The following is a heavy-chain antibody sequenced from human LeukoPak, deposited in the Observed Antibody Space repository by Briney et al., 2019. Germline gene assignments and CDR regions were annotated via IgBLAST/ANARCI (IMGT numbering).Heavy chain of an antibody. V-gene: IGHV3-48*02. CDR1: GFTFSSYG. D-gene: IGHD5-18*01. CDR3: VRDRQVTF. Sequence: GGSLRLSCAASGFTFSSYGMHWVRQAPGKGLEWVSSISSSGSTIYYADSVKGRFTMSRDNAKNSLYLQMNSLRDEDTALYYCVRDRQVTFWGQGTLVIVSS. J-gene: IGHJ4*02. CDR2: ISSSGSTI.